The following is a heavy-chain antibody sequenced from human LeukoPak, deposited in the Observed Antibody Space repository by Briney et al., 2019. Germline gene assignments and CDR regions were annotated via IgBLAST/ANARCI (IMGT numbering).Heavy chain of an antibody. V-gene: IGHV3-23*01. D-gene: IGHD5-18*01. CDR2: ISGSGENT. J-gene: IGHJ4*02. Sequence: GGSLTLSCAGSGFTFSNYAISWVRQAPGKGLEWVSSISGSGENTYNAASVKGRFTISRDNSKNTLYLQMNSLRAEDTAVYYCAIVRRRLWISGDYGGQGGLVAVSS. CDR1: GFTFSNYA. CDR3: AIVRRRLWISGDY.